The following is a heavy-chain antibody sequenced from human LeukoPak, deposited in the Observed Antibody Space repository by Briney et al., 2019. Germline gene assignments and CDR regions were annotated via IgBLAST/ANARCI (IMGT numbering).Heavy chain of an antibody. CDR1: GDCISSYY. D-gene: IGHD3-22*01. V-gene: IGHV4-59*08. CDR2: IYYSGRT. J-gene: IGHJ4*02. CDR3: ASSPEDDYYDSSGRPTFFDY. Sequence: SSETLSLTCTVSGDCISSYYWSWIRRPPGKGLEWIGYIYYSGRTNYNASLKSRVTISVDTSKNQFSLKLNSVTAADTAVYYCASSPEDDYYDSSGRPTFFDYWGQGTLVTVSS.